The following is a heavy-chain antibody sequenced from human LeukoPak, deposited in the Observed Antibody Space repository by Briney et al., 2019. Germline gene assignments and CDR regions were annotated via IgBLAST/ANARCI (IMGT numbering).Heavy chain of an antibody. CDR3: ARAVYSSSWYSDY. CDR2: ISSSSSYI. CDR1: GFTFSTYS. D-gene: IGHD6-13*01. V-gene: IGHV3-21*01. Sequence: GGSLRLSCAASGFTFSTYSMNWVRQAPGKGLEWVSSISSSSSYIYYADSVKGRFTISRDNAKNSLFLQMNSLRAEDTAVYYCARAVYSSSWYSDYWGQGTLVTVSS. J-gene: IGHJ4*02.